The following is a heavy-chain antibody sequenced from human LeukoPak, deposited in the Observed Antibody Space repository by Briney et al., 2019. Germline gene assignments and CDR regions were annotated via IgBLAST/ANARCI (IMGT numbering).Heavy chain of an antibody. Sequence: GASVKVSCKASGYTFTSYGISWVRQAPGQGLEWMGWISAYNGNTNYAQKFQGRVTMTRNTSISTAYMELSSLRSEDTAVYYCARAPSITGTTPPGYWGQGTLVTVSS. CDR2: ISAYNGNT. J-gene: IGHJ4*02. CDR1: GYTFTSYG. V-gene: IGHV1-18*01. D-gene: IGHD1-7*01. CDR3: ARAPSITGTTPPGY.